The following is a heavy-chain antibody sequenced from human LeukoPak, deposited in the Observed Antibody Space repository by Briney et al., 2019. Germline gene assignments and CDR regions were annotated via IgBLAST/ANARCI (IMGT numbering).Heavy chain of an antibody. V-gene: IGHV3-66*01. CDR1: GFTVSSNY. J-gene: IGHJ3*02. CDR2: IYSGGST. CDR3: ASESSRCSGGSCYWNDAFDI. Sequence: GGSLRLSCAASGFTVSSNYMSWVRQAPGKGLEWVSVIYSGGSTYYADSVKGRFTISRDNSKNTLYLQMNSLRAEDTAVYYCASESSRCSGGSCYWNDAFDIWGQGTMVTVSS. D-gene: IGHD2-15*01.